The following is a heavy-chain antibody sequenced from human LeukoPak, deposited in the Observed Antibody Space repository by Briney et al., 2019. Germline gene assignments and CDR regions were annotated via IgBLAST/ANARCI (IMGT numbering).Heavy chain of an antibody. V-gene: IGHV4-4*08. D-gene: IGHD6-13*01. CDR2: IYTSGST. J-gene: IGHJ5*02. Sequence: SETLSLTCTVSGGSISSYYWSWIRQPSGKGLEWIGYIYTSGSTNYNPSLKSRVTISVDTSKNQFSLKLSSVTAADTAVYYCARYGKKSGSWYWFDPWGQGTLVTVSS. CDR3: ARYGKKSGSWYWFDP. CDR1: GGSISSYY.